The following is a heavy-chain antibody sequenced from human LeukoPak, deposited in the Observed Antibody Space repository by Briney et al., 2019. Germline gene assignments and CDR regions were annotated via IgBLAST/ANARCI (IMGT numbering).Heavy chain of an antibody. J-gene: IGHJ4*02. CDR3: ARVFDYYDSSGPGGPFDY. CDR1: GFTFSRSW. V-gene: IGHV3-74*01. CDR2: INDDGRTT. D-gene: IGHD3-22*01. Sequence: GGSLRLSCAASGFTFSRSWMHWVRQAPGKGLVWVSRINDDGRTTNYADSVKGRFTISRDNAKNSLYLQMNSLRAEDTAVYYCARVFDYYDSSGPGGPFDYWGQGTLVTVSS.